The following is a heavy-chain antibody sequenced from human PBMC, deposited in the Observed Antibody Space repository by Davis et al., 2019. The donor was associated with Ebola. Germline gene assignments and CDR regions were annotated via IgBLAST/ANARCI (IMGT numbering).Heavy chain of an antibody. V-gene: IGHV1-18*01. D-gene: IGHD1-26*01. CDR3: ARSKWEWQYYYMDV. J-gene: IGHJ6*03. CDR2: ISAYNGNT. CDR1: GGTFSSYA. Sequence: ASVKVSCKASGGTFSSYAISWVRQAPGQGLEWMGWISAYNGNTNYAQKLQGRVTMTRDTSISTAYMELSRLRSDDTAVYYCARSKWEWQYYYMDVWGKGTTVTVSS.